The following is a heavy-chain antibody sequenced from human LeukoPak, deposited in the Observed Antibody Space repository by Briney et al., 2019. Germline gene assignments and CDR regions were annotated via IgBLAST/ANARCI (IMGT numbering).Heavy chain of an antibody. CDR1: GGSFSGYY. D-gene: IGHD2-2*01. J-gene: IGHJ6*03. CDR2: INHSGST. CDR3: ARHFSTYCSGTSCFYYYMDV. Sequence: PSETLSLTCAVYGGSFSGYYWSWIRQPPGKGLEWIGEINHSGSTNYNPSLKSRVTISVDTSKNQFSLKLSSVTAADTAVYYCARHFSTYCSGTSCFYYYMDVWSKGTTVTVSS. V-gene: IGHV4-34*01.